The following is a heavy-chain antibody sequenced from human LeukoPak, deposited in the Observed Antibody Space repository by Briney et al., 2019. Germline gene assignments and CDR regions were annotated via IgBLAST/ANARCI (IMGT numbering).Heavy chain of an antibody. V-gene: IGHV5-51*01. CDR2: IYPGDSDT. J-gene: IGHJ4*02. CDR3: ASSLGYCGGNCRAVFDY. CDR1: GSSFTSYW. D-gene: IGHD2-21*01. Sequence: GESLQISCQGSGSSFTSYWIGWVRQVPGKGLEWMGIIYPGDSDTRYSPSFQGQVTISADRSIRTAYLQWSSLKASDTAMYYCASSLGYCGGNCRAVFDYWGQGTLVTVSS.